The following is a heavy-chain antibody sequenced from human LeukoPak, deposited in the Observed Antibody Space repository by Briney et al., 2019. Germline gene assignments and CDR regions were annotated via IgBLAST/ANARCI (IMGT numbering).Heavy chain of an antibody. CDR1: GGSFSGYY. J-gene: IGHJ5*02. V-gene: IGHV4-34*01. CDR2: INHSGST. D-gene: IGHD2-2*01. CDR3: ARGIIVVVPAAGGNWFDP. Sequence: PSETLSLTCAVYGGSFSGYYWSWIRQPPGKGLEWIGEINHSGSTNYNPSLKSRVTISVDTSKNQFSLKLSSVTAADTAVYYCARGIIVVVPAAGGNWFDPWGQGTLVTVS.